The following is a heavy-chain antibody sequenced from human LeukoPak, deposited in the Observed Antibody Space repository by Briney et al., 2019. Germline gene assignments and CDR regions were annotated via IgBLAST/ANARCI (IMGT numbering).Heavy chain of an antibody. J-gene: IGHJ4*02. CDR3: AKGSSGTAMVAYYFDY. CDR2: ISGSGGST. Sequence: PGGSLRLSCAASGFTFRSYAMSWVRQAPGKGLEWVSAISGSGGSTYYADSVKGRFTISRDNSKNTLYLQMNSLRAEDTAVYYCAKGSSGTAMVAYYFDYWGQGTLVTVSS. V-gene: IGHV3-23*01. D-gene: IGHD5-18*01. CDR1: GFTFRSYA.